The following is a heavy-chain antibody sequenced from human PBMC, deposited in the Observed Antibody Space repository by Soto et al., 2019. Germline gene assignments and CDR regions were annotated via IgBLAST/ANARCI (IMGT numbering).Heavy chain of an antibody. J-gene: IGHJ4*02. D-gene: IGHD1-1*01. CDR3: GRVDWNAGAD. CDR1: GLSFSDYW. V-gene: IGHV3-74*01. Sequence: EVRLAESGGGLDQPGGSLRLSCVASGLSFSDYWIHWVRQAPGKGLIWVSGIRSGGDTDYADSVKGRFTISRDNAKNTVYLQMNNLRADDTAVYYCGRVDWNAGADWGQGTLVTVSS. CDR2: IRSGGDT.